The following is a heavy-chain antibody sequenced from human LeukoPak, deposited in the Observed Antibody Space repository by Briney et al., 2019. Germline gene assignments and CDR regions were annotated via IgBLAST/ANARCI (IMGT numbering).Heavy chain of an antibody. CDR2: IKDDGSDT. Sequence: PGGSLRLPCAASGFTFSNSWMSWFRQAPGQRLEWVASIKDDGSDTYYLESVKGRFTISRDNAKTSLFLQMDGLRADDTAVFFCARHLSRGQNFDYWGQGTLVTVSS. V-gene: IGHV3-7*01. CDR3: ARHLSRGQNFDY. CDR1: GFTFSNSW. J-gene: IGHJ4*02.